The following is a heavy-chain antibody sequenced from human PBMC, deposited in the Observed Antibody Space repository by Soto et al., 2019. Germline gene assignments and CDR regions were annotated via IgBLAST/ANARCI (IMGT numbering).Heavy chain of an antibody. CDR2: IYWADDT. J-gene: IGHJ2*01. V-gene: IGHV2-5*02. D-gene: IGHD4-4*01. Sequence: QITLKESGPKLVNPTQTLTLTCTVSGFSLSTSGVGVGWVRQPPGKALEWLTLIYWADDTRYRPSLKSRLSITKYTSKTQVVFTMTNMDPMDTATYYCVHPEWNNNNSCFDLWGRGTLVTVSS. CDR3: VHPEWNNNNSCFDL. CDR1: GFSLSTSGVG.